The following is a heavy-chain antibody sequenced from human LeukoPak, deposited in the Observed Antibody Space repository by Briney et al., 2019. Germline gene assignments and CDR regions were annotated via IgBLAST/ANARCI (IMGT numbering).Heavy chain of an antibody. J-gene: IGHJ3*02. CDR2: ISSSSSTI. V-gene: IGHV3-48*01. CDR1: GFTFSSYS. CDR3: ARDTGPDAFDI. Sequence: PGGSLRLSCAASGFTFSSYSMNWVRQAPGKGLEWVSYISSSSSTIYYADSVKGRFTISRDNAKNSLYLQMNSLRAEDTAVYYCARDTGPDAFDIWGQGTMVTVSS. D-gene: IGHD4-17*01.